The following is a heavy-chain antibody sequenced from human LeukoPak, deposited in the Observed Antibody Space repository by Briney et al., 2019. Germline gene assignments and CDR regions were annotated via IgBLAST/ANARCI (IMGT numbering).Heavy chain of an antibody. Sequence: PSETLSLTCTVSGGSISSGGYYWSWIRQPPGKGLEWIGYIYHSGSTYYNPSLKSRVTISVDRSKNQFSLKLSSVTAADTAVYYCARDSSSGGSDYWGQGTLVTVSS. CDR1: GGSISSGGYY. D-gene: IGHD6-13*01. J-gene: IGHJ4*02. V-gene: IGHV4-30-2*01. CDR3: ARDSSSGGSDY. CDR2: IYHSGST.